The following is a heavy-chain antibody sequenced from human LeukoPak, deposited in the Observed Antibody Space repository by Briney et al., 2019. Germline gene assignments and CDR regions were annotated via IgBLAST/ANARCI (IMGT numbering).Heavy chain of an antibody. J-gene: IGHJ6*03. Sequence: ASVKVSCKASGYTFTSYYMHWVRQAPGQGLEWMGIINPSGGSTSYAQKFQGRVTMTRDMSTSTVYMELSSLRSEDTAVYYCARRSIAAREGYYYYMDVWGKGTTVTVSS. CDR1: GYTFTSYY. CDR3: ARRSIAAREGYYYYMDV. D-gene: IGHD6-6*01. V-gene: IGHV1-46*01. CDR2: INPSGGST.